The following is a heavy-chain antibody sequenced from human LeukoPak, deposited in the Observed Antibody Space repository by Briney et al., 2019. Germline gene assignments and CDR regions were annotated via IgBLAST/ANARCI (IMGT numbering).Heavy chain of an antibody. J-gene: IGHJ5*02. CDR1: GGTFSIYA. CDR3: ARDRGYCSSTSCYEGFDP. D-gene: IGHD2-2*01. Sequence: GASVTVSFTSSGGTFSIYAISWVRQAPGQGLEWMGGIIPIFGTANYAQKFQGRVTITADESTSTAYMELSSLRSEDTAVYYCARDRGYCSSTSCYEGFDPWGQGTLVTVSS. CDR2: IIPIFGTA. V-gene: IGHV1-69*01.